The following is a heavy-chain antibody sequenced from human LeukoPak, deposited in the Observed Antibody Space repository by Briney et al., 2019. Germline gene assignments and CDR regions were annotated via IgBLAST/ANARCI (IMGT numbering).Heavy chain of an antibody. CDR2: IKQDGSEK. CDR3: ARDREEIFGVVGHYYYMDV. D-gene: IGHD3-3*01. Sequence: PGGSLRLSCAASGFTISSYWMNWVRQAPGKGLEWVANIKQDGSEKKYVDSVKGRFTISRDNTQNSLYLQMNNLRVEDTAVYYCARDREEIFGVVGHYYYMDVWGKGTTVTVSS. CDR1: GFTISSYW. V-gene: IGHV3-7*03. J-gene: IGHJ6*03.